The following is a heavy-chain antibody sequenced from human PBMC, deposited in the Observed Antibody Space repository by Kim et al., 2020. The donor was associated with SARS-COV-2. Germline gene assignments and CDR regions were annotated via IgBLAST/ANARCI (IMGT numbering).Heavy chain of an antibody. CDR3: ARIPTAGDVVVVVATDY. CDR1: GFTFSSYE. D-gene: IGHD2-15*01. J-gene: IGHJ4*01. V-gene: IGHV3-48*03. Sequence: GGSLRLSCAASGFTFSSYEMNWVRQAPGKGLEWVSYISSSGTTIYYADSVKGRFTISRDNAKNSLYLHMNSLRAEDTAVYYCARIPTAGDVVVVVATDY. CDR2: ISSSGTTI.